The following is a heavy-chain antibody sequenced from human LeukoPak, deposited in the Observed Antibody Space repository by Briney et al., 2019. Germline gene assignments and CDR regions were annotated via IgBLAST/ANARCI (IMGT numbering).Heavy chain of an antibody. CDR1: GFTFSNYY. V-gene: IGHV3-11*01. D-gene: IGHD3-16*02. J-gene: IGHJ4*02. Sequence: PGGSLRLSCAASGFTFSNYYMSWIRQAPGKGLEWVSYINTIGTTIYYADSLKGRFTISRDNAKNSLSLQMDSLRAEDTAVYYCARAPPSLYYNPFDYWGQGTLVTVSS. CDR3: ARAPPSLYYNPFDY. CDR2: INTIGTTI.